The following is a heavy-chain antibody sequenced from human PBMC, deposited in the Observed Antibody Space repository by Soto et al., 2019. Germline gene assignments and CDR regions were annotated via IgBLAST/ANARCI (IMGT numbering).Heavy chain of an antibody. J-gene: IGHJ6*03. V-gene: IGHV4-59*02. CDR3: SRRGVRYGRQVYYYYYMDV. D-gene: IGHD3-16*01. CDR1: GDSVTSHY. CDR2: MHYTGFS. Sequence: SETLSLTCSFSGDSVTSHYLTWIRQSPEKGLEWIGYMHYTGFSHYNPSLKSRLTISVDRSKNQFSLKLTSVTVADTAVYYCSRRGVRYGRQVYYYYYMDVWGKGTTVIVSS.